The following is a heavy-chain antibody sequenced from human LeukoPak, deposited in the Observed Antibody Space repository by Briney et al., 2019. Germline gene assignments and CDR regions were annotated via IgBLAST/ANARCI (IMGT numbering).Heavy chain of an antibody. V-gene: IGHV4-59*01. CDR2: IYYSGST. D-gene: IGHD6-13*01. Sequence: SETLSLTCTVSGGSISSYYWSWIRQPPGKGLEWIGYIYYSGSTNYNPSLKSRVTISVDTSKNQFSLKLSSVTAADTAVYYCARVGAAAGPYGMDVWGQGTTVTVSS. J-gene: IGHJ6*02. CDR3: ARVGAAAGPYGMDV. CDR1: GGSISSYY.